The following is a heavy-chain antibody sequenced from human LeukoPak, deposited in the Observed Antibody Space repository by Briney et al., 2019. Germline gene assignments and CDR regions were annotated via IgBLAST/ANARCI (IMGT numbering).Heavy chain of an antibody. Sequence: SETLSLTCTVSGGSISSYYWSWIRQPAGKGLGWIGRIYTSGSTNYNPSLKSRVTMSVDTSKNQFSLKLSSVTAADTAVYYCAREGYYDILTGYVGWFDPWGQGTLVTVSS. J-gene: IGHJ5*02. D-gene: IGHD3-9*01. CDR3: AREGYYDILTGYVGWFDP. CDR2: IYTSGST. V-gene: IGHV4-4*07. CDR1: GGSISSYY.